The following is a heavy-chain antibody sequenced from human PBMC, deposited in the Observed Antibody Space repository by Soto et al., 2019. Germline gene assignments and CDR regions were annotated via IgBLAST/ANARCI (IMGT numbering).Heavy chain of an antibody. CDR3: ARDPYDSAGYGAFDI. D-gene: IGHD3-22*01. V-gene: IGHV3-23*01. J-gene: IGHJ3*02. Sequence: GGSLRLSCAASGFTFSSYAMGWVRQAPGMGLEWVSAISGSGVSTYYADSVKGRFTISRDKAKNSLYLQMSSLRAEDTAVYYCARDPYDSAGYGAFDIWGQGTMVTVSS. CDR1: GFTFSSYA. CDR2: ISGSGVST.